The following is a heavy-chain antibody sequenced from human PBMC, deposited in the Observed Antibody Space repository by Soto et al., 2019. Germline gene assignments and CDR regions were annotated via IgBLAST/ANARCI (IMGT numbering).Heavy chain of an antibody. Sequence: QVQLQESGPGLVKPSQLLSLTCTVSGGSVSSAGYYWSWIRQHPGKGLEWIGYIYSNGNTYYNPSLKSLVTISVDASKNQCSLKLSSIAAADKAVYYCARDQLGGKDYWGQGTLVTVSS. CDR2: IYSNGNT. J-gene: IGHJ4*02. D-gene: IGHD3-16*01. CDR1: GGSVSSAGYY. CDR3: ARDQLGGKDY. V-gene: IGHV4-31*01.